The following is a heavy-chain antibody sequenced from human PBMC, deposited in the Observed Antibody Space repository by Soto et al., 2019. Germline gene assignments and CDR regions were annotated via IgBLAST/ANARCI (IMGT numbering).Heavy chain of an antibody. V-gene: IGHV3-23*01. CDR3: AKELRPAGVCDFDY. Sequence: EVQLLESGGDLVQPGGSLRLSCAASGFTFSSYTMTWVRQAPGKGLEWVSGINSGGRTYYADSVKGRFTISRDDSKNTLYLQIISLRAEDTAVYYCAKELRPAGVCDFDYWGQGTLVTVSS. J-gene: IGHJ4*02. CDR2: INSGGRT. CDR1: GFTFSSYT. D-gene: IGHD2-15*01.